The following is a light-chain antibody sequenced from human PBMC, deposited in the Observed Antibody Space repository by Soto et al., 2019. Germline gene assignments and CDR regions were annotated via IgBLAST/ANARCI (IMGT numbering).Light chain of an antibody. J-gene: IGLJ2*01. V-gene: IGLV2-14*01. Sequence: QSALTQPASVSGSPGQSITISCTGTSSDVGFYNYVSWYQQHPGKAPKLIIYEVNNRPSGVSNRFSGSKSGTSASLAISGLQSEDEADYYCAAWDDSLNGHVVFGGGTKLTVL. CDR3: AAWDDSLNGHVV. CDR1: SSDVGFYNY. CDR2: EVN.